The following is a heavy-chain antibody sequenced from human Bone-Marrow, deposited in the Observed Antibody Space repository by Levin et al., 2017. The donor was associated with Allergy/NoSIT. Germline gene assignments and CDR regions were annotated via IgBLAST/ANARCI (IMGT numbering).Heavy chain of an antibody. D-gene: IGHD3-3*01. Sequence: SVKVSCKASGGTFSSYPISWVRQAPGQGLEWMGRIIPILGIANYAQKFQGRVTITSDKSTSTAYMELSSLRSEDTAVYYWARSEYDFWSGYHQEHWYCDLWGSGTLVNVSS. CDR1: GGTFSSYP. CDR3: ARSEYDFWSGYHQEHWYCDL. J-gene: IGHJ2*01. V-gene: IGHV1-69*02. CDR2: IIPILGIA.